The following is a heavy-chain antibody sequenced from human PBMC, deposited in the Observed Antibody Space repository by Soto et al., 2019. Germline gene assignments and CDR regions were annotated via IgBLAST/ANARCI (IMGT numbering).Heavy chain of an antibody. CDR2: ISYDGSNK. Sequence: PGGSLRLSCAASGFTFSSYDMHWVRQAPGKGLEWVTFISYDGSNKYYADSVKGRFSISRDNSEDTLYLQVNSLRAEDTAVYYCARDSAHTNRYYYDSSGLPGGYDIWGQGTMVTVSS. V-gene: IGHV3-30-3*01. CDR3: ARDSAHTNRYYYDSSGLPGGYDI. D-gene: IGHD3-22*01. J-gene: IGHJ3*02. CDR1: GFTFSSYD.